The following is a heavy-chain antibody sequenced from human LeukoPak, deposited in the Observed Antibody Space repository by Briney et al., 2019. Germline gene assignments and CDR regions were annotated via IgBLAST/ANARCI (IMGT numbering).Heavy chain of an antibody. CDR3: ARHSHYDFWSGYPHRYYYYYMDV. V-gene: IGHV4-39*01. D-gene: IGHD3-3*01. CDR1: GGSISSSSYY. J-gene: IGHJ6*03. Sequence: SETLSLTCTVSGGSISSSSYYWGWIRQPPGKGLEWIGSIYYSGSTYYNPSLKSRVTISVDKSKNQFSLKLSSVTAADTAVYYCARHSHYDFWSGYPHRYYYYYMDVWGKGTTVTVSS. CDR2: IYYSGST.